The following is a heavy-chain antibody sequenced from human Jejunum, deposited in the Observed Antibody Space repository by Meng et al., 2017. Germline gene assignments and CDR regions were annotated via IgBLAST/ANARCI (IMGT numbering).Heavy chain of an antibody. Sequence: QVQLVQSGAEVKRPGAPVKVSCKASGYTFTGYSLHWVRQAPGQGLEWMGRINPGGGTNYAQKFQDRVTMTWDTSITTAYMELTWLTSDDTAVYFCGRDQTGSVPQWGQGTLVTVSS. CDR1: GYTFTGYS. V-gene: IGHV1-2*06. CDR3: GRDQTGSVPQ. D-gene: IGHD3-10*01. J-gene: IGHJ4*02. CDR2: INPGGGT.